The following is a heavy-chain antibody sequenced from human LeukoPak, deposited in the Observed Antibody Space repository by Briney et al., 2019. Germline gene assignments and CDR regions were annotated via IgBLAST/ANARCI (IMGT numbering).Heavy chain of an antibody. Sequence: QASETLSLTCTVSGGSISSYYWSWIRQPPGKGLEWIGYIYYSGSTNYNPSLKSRVTISVDTSKNQFSLKLSSVTAADTAVYYCAVREDYYDILTGYYPFDYWGQGPLVTASS. V-gene: IGHV4-59*08. CDR3: AVREDYYDILTGYYPFDY. CDR1: GGSISSYY. CDR2: IYYSGST. D-gene: IGHD3-9*01. J-gene: IGHJ4*02.